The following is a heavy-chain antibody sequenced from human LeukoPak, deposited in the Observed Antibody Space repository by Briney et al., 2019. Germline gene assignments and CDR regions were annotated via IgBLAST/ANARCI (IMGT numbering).Heavy chain of an antibody. CDR1: GYSFTSYW. J-gene: IGHJ4*02. D-gene: IGHD2-21*02. CDR3: TRRLRGPYGYFDY. CDR2: IYPGDSDT. V-gene: IGHV5-51*01. Sequence: GESLKISCKGSGYSFTSYWIGWVRQMPGKGLEWMGIIYPGDSDTRYSPSFQGQVTISADKSISTAYLQMNSLKTEDTAVYYCTRRLRGPYGYFDYWGQGTLVTVSS.